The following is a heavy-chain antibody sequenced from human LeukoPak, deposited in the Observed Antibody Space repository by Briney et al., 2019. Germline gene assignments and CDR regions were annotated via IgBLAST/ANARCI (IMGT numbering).Heavy chain of an antibody. CDR1: GGSISSGDYN. J-gene: IGHJ4*02. V-gene: IGHV4-31*03. Sequence: PSETLSLTCTVSGGSISSGDYNWNWIRHHPGKGLEWIGYIYSSGSIYYNPSLKSRVTISVDTSKSQFSLNLSSVTAADTAVYYCARVIIESAAFDYWGQGTLVTVSS. CDR3: ARVIIESAAFDY. D-gene: IGHD6-13*01. CDR2: IYSSGSI.